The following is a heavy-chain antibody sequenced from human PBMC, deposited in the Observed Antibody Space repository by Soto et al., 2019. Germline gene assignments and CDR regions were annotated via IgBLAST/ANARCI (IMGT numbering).Heavy chain of an antibody. Sequence: EVQLVESGGGLVQPGGSLRLSCAASGFTFRNYWMHWVRQAPGKGLVWVSRVNSDGDTTYYADSVKGRFTISRDNAKNTLHLQMNRLGAEDTAVYYCASNYAYGEGYYFYGIDVWGQGTKVTVSS. J-gene: IGHJ6*02. CDR3: ASNYAYGEGYYFYGIDV. D-gene: IGHD3-16*01. CDR2: VNSDGDTT. V-gene: IGHV3-74*01. CDR1: GFTFRNYW.